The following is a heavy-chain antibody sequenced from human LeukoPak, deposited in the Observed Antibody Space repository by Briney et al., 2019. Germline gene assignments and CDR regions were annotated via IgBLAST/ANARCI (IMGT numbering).Heavy chain of an antibody. CDR2: ICYSGST. V-gene: IGHV4-39*01. D-gene: IGHD3-22*01. Sequence: PSETLSLTCTVSGGSIIRSSYYWSWIRQPPGKGLEWIGSICYSGSTYYNPSLKSRVTISVDTSKNQFSLKLSSVTAADTAVYYCASRYYDSSGLDYWGQGTLVTVSS. J-gene: IGHJ4*02. CDR1: GGSIIRSSYY. CDR3: ASRYYDSSGLDY.